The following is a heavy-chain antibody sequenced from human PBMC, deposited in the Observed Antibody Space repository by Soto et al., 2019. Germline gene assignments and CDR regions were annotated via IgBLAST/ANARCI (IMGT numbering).Heavy chain of an antibody. D-gene: IGHD2-15*01. CDR3: ARYSSGGSCYAPGGFDI. CDR2: INPSGGST. J-gene: IGHJ3*02. V-gene: IGHV1-46*02. Sequence: EASLKVSCKASGYTFNSYYMHWVRQAPGQGLEWMGIINPSGGSTSYAQKFQGRVTMTRDTSTSTVYMELSSLRSEDTAVYYCARYSSGGSCYAPGGFDIWGQGTMDTVSS. CDR1: GYTFNSYY.